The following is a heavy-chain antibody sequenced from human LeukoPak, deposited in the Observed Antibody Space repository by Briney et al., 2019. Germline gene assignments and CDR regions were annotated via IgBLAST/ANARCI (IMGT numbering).Heavy chain of an antibody. J-gene: IGHJ4*02. CDR1: GFTFSSYS. D-gene: IGHD2-15*01. Sequence: PGGSLRLSCAASGFTFSSYSMNWVRQAPGKGLEWVSSISSSSSYIYYADSVKGRFTISRDNAKNSLYLQMSSLRAEDTAVYYCANPPRSTPKYSFDSGGQGTLVTVPS. V-gene: IGHV3-21*04. CDR3: ANPPRSTPKYSFDS. CDR2: ISSSSSYI.